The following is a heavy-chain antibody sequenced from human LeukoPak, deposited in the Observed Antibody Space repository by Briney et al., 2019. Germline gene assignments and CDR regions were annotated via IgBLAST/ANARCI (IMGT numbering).Heavy chain of an antibody. CDR1: GYTFTSYY. CDR3: ARTYSSGWYLTYYFDY. V-gene: IGHV1-46*01. CDR2: INPSGGST. Sequence: GASVKVSCKASGYTFTSYYMHWVRQAPGQGLEWMGIINPSGGSTSYAQKFQGRVTMTRDMSTSTVYMELSSLRSEDTAVYYCARTYSSGWYLTYYFDYWGQGTLVTVSS. J-gene: IGHJ4*02. D-gene: IGHD6-19*01.